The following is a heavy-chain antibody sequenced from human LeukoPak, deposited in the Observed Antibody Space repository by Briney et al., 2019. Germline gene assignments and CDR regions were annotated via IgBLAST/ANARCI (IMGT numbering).Heavy chain of an antibody. V-gene: IGHV3-30*04. CDR2: ISYHGRKT. CDR1: GFNSSLYA. CDR3: ARTGESGGYYYHGTDV. D-gene: IGHD1-26*01. J-gene: IGHJ6*02. Sequence: GRSLRLSCAASGFNSSLYAMHWVRQAPGKGLEWVAVISYHGRKTDYADSVKGRFSISRDNSKNTLYIQMNSLRSEDTAVYYCARTGESGGYYYHGTDVWGQGTTVTVSS.